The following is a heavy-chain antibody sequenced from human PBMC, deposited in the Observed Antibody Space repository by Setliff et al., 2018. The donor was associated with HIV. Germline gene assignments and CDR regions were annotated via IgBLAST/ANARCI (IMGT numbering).Heavy chain of an antibody. D-gene: IGHD6-19*01. CDR2: ISSTSSNI. CDR3: ARYALAVPGYHNAFDI. V-gene: IGHV3-11*04. J-gene: IGHJ3*02. CDR1: GFTFSDHY. Sequence: PGGSLRLSCAASGFTFSDHYMSWIRQAPGKGLEWVSYISSTSSNIYYVDSVEGRFTISRDNADNSLYLQMNSLRAEDTAVYYCARYALAVPGYHNAFDIWGQGAMVTVSS.